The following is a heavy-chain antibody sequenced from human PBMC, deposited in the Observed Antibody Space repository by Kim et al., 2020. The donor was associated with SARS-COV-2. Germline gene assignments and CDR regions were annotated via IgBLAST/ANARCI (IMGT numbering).Heavy chain of an antibody. CDR3: ARALLWFGELLSWFDP. CDR2: INAGNGNT. CDR1: GYTFTSYA. D-gene: IGHD3-10*01. J-gene: IGHJ5*02. V-gene: IGHV1-3*01. Sequence: ASVKVSCKASGYTFTSYAMHWVRQAPGQRLEWMGWINAGNGNTKYSQKFQGRVTITRDTSASTAYMELSSLRSEDTAVYYCARALLWFGELLSWFDPWGQGTLVTVSS.